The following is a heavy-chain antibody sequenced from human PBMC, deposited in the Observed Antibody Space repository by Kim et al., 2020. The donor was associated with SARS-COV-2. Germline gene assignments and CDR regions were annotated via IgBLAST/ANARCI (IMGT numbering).Heavy chain of an antibody. CDR2: INVGYGNT. CDR3: ARDGTTRNGGYYFDF. V-gene: IGHV1-3*01. CDR1: GYTFTSYT. D-gene: IGHD1-1*01. J-gene: IGHJ4*02. Sequence: ASVKVSCKASGYTFTSYTLHWVRQAPGQGLEWMGWINVGYGNTRYLQKFQGRVTITRDTSASTAYMELSSLRSEDTDVCYCARDGTTRNGGYYFDFWGQG.